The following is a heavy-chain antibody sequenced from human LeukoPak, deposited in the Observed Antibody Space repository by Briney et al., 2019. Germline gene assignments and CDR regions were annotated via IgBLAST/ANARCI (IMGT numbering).Heavy chain of an antibody. V-gene: IGHV4-59*01. Sequence: PSETLSLTCSVSGGSISNYYWSWIRQPPGKGLEWIAFIYNSGITNYNPYLKSRVTISVDTSKNQFSLKLSSVTVADTAVYYCARDSVGGYGPFDIWGQGTMVTVSS. CDR2: IYNSGIT. CDR3: ARDSVGGYGPFDI. CDR1: GGSISNYY. J-gene: IGHJ3*02. D-gene: IGHD3-16*01.